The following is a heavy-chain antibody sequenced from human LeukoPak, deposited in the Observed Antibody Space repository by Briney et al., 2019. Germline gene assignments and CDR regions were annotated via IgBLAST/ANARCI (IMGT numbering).Heavy chain of an antibody. CDR3: ATTFDYTRSSGGY. CDR1: GFTFSSSS. V-gene: IGHV3-48*01. D-gene: IGHD6-6*01. Sequence: GGSLRLSCAASGFTFSSSSMNWVRQAPGKGLEWVSYISTSSSTIYYADSVKGRFTISRDNAKNSLYLQMNSLRAEDTAVYYCATTFDYTRSSGGYWGQGTLVTVPS. J-gene: IGHJ4*02. CDR2: ISTSSSTI.